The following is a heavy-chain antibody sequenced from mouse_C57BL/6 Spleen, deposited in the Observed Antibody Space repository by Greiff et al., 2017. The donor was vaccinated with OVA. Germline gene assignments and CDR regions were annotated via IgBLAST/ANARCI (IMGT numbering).Heavy chain of an antibody. D-gene: IGHD4-1*01. CDR3: ARDGLGPLDY. Sequence: EVQRVESGPELVKPGASVKISCKASGYTFTDYYMNWVKQSHGKSLEWIGDINPNNGGTSYNQKFKGKATLTVDKSSSTAYMELRSLTSEDSAGYYCARDGLGPLDYWGQGTTLTVSS. V-gene: IGHV1-26*01. CDR2: INPNNGGT. J-gene: IGHJ2*01. CDR1: GYTFTDYY.